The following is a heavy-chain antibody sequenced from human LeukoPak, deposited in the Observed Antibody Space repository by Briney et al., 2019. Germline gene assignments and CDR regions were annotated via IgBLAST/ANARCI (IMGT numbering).Heavy chain of an antibody. D-gene: IGHD2-21*02. J-gene: IGHJ6*02. CDR2: ISGSGGST. Sequence: GGSLRLSCAASGFTFSSYAMSWVRQAPGKGLEWVSAISGSGGSTYYADSVKGRFTISRDNSKNTLYLQMNSLRAEDTAVYYCARDSISTAPYCGGDCEVDYYGMDVWGQGTTVTVSS. CDR3: ARDSISTAPYCGGDCEVDYYGMDV. CDR1: GFTFSSYA. V-gene: IGHV3-23*01.